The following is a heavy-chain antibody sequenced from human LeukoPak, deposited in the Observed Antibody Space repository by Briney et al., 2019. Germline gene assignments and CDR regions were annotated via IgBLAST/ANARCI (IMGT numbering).Heavy chain of an antibody. CDR3: ARERTFDWLLQDAFDI. CDR1: GFTFDDYG. J-gene: IGHJ3*02. V-gene: IGHV3-48*03. Sequence: GGSLRLSCAASGFTFDDYGMNWVRQAPGKGLEWVSYISSSGSTIYYADSVKGRFTISRDNAKNSLYLQMNSLRAEDTAVYYCARERTFDWLLQDAFDIWGQGTMVTVSS. CDR2: ISSSGSTI. D-gene: IGHD3-9*01.